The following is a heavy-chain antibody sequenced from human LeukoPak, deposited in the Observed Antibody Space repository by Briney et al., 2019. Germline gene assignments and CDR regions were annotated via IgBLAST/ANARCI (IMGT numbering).Heavy chain of an antibody. CDR2: ISSSSSYI. J-gene: IGHJ4*02. V-gene: IGHV3-21*01. CDR3: ARGENWNYFCY. D-gene: IGHD1-1*01. CDR1: GFTFSSYA. Sequence: KTGGSLRLSCAASGFTFSSYAMSWVRQAPGKGLEWVSSISSSSSYIYYADSVKGRFTISRDNAKNSLYLQMNSLRAEDTAVYYCARGENWNYFCYWGQGTLVTVSS.